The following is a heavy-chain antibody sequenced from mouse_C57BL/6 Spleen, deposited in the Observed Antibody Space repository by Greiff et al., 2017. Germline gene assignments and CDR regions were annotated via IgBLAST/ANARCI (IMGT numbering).Heavy chain of an antibody. CDR2: ISSGGSYT. CDR1: GFTFSSYG. J-gene: IGHJ2*01. V-gene: IGHV5-6*01. Sequence: EVQLVESGGDLVKPGGSLKLSCAASGFTFSSYGMSWVRQTPDKRLEWVATISSGGSYTYYPDSVKGRFTISRDNAKNTLYLQMSSLKSEDTAMYYCARQEGSGTYFDYWGQGTTLTVSS. CDR3: ARQEGSGTYFDY. D-gene: IGHD4-1*01.